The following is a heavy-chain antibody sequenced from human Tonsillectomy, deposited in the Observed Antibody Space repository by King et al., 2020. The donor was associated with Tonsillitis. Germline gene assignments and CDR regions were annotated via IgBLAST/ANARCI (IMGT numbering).Heavy chain of an antibody. D-gene: IGHD6-19*01. CDR3: VLGGVVAGGCRFGH. Sequence: QLVQSGGDLVQPGGSLRLSCAASGFSFSNYWMSWVRQAPGKGLEWVANIRQDGNEKYYVDSVKGRFTVSRDNGMSSLYLQMNNLRVEDTAIYYCVLGGVVAGGCRFGHWGQGTLVTVAP. CDR1: GFSFSNYW. CDR2: IRQDGNEK. J-gene: IGHJ5*02. V-gene: IGHV3-7*03.